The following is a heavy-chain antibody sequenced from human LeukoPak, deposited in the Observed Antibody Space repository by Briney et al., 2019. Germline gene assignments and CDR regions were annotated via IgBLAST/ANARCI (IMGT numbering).Heavy chain of an antibody. CDR2: IKQDGSEK. J-gene: IGHJ4*02. CDR1: GFTFSSYW. Sequence: PGGSLRLSCAASGFTFSSYWMSWVRQAPGKGLEWVANIKQDGSEKYYVDSVKGRFTISRDNSKNTLYLQMNSLRAEDTAVYYCAKDLTIGYCSGGSCYSFDYWGQGTLVTVSS. D-gene: IGHD2-15*01. V-gene: IGHV3-7*03. CDR3: AKDLTIGYCSGGSCYSFDY.